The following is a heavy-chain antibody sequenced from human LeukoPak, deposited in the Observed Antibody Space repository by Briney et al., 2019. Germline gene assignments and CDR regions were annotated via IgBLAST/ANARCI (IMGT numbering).Heavy chain of an antibody. CDR3: VRLPCRHGYNPV. J-gene: IGHJ4*02. Sequence: SGPTLVNPTQTLTLTCTFSGFSLTTSGMCVSWIRQPPGKALEWLARIDWDDGKYYSTSLKTRLTISKDTSKNQVVLTMTNMDPVDTATYYCVRLPCRHGYNPVWGQGTLVTVSS. D-gene: IGHD5-24*01. CDR2: IDWDDGK. V-gene: IGHV2-70*11. CDR1: GFSLTTSGMC.